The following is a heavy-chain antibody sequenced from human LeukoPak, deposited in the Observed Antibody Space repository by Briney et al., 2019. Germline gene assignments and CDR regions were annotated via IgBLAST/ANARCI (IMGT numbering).Heavy chain of an antibody. CDR2: TYYRSNKWYS. CDR1: GDSVSSSTAA. J-gene: IGHJ4*02. Sequence: SQTLSLTCAISGDSVSSSTAAWNWVRQSPSRGLEWLGRTYYRSNKWYSDFAEYVKSRITIDPDTSKNQFSLQLNSVTPDDTAVYLCARGQTYSGRIFDYWGQGILVTVSS. CDR3: ARGQTYSGRIFDY. D-gene: IGHD1-26*01. V-gene: IGHV6-1*01.